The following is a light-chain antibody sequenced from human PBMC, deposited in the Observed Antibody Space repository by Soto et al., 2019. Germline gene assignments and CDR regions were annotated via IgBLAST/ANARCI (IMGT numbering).Light chain of an antibody. V-gene: IGKV1-33*01. CDR1: QDIGNY. Sequence: DIQMTQSPSSLSTSVGNRVTITCQASQDIGNYLNWYQQKPGKAPKLLIYDASNLETGVPSRFSGGGSGTDFTFTNSSLQPEDIATYYCQHYYNLPLNFGGGTKVEIK. CDR2: DAS. CDR3: QHYYNLPLN. J-gene: IGKJ4*01.